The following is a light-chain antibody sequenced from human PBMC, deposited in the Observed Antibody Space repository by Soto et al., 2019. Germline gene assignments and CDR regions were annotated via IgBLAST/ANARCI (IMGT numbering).Light chain of an antibody. CDR2: EVS. Sequence: QSALTQPASVSGSPGQSITISCTGTSSDIGGYNYVSWYQQRPGKAPKLMIYEVSNRPSGVSNRFSGSKSDNTASLTISGLQAEDEADYYCSSYSSSTIPYVFGTGTKVTVL. V-gene: IGLV2-14*01. CDR3: SSYSSSTIPYV. CDR1: SSDIGGYNY. J-gene: IGLJ1*01.